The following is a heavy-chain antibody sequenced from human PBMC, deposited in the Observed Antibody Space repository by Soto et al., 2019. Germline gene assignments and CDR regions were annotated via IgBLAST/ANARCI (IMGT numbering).Heavy chain of an antibody. D-gene: IGHD6-13*01. CDR1: GGSISSYY. V-gene: IGHV4-59*01. CDR2: IYYSGST. Sequence: SETLSLTCTVSGGSISSYYWSWIRQPPGKGLEWIGYIYYSGSTNYNPSLKSRVTILVDTSKNQFSLKLSSVTAADTAVYYCARSHSRRWSVNWFDPWGQGTLVPVSS. CDR3: ARSHSRRWSVNWFDP. J-gene: IGHJ5*02.